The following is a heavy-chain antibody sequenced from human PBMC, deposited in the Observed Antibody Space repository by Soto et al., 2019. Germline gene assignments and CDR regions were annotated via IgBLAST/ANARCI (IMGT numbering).Heavy chain of an antibody. Sequence: AAVKVTFKASVATYSTSAISGVRQAPGQGLGGMGGINPILGTPDYAHKFQDRVTITADESTSTVYIELDSLRSEHTALYFFARGGVDVVATSAFDYWGQGTLVTVSS. D-gene: IGHD5-12*01. CDR1: VATYSTSA. CDR3: ARGGVDVVATSAFDY. V-gene: IGHV1-69*13. J-gene: IGHJ4*02. CDR2: INPILGTP.